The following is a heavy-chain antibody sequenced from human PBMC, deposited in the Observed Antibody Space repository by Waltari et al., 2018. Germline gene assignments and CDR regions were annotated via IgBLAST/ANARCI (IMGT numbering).Heavy chain of an antibody. CDR1: GFTFSSYW. D-gene: IGHD1-7*01. J-gene: IGHJ6*02. CDR2: MNSDGSST. CDR3: ARYPRGLTGTIDGMDV. Sequence: EVQLVESGGGLVQPGGSLRLSCAASGFTFSSYWMHWVRQAPGKGLGWVSRMNSDGSSTSYADSVKGRFTISRDNAKNTLYLQMNSLRAEDTAVYYCARYPRGLTGTIDGMDVWGQGTTVTVSS. V-gene: IGHV3-74*01.